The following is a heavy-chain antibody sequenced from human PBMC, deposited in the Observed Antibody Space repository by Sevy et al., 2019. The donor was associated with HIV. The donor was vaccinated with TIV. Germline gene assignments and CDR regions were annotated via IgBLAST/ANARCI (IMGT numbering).Heavy chain of an antibody. Sequence: GGSLRLSCAASGFTFSSYAMSWVRQAPGKGLEWVSAISHSGDGTYYADSVKGPFTISRDNSKNTLYLEMNSLRAEDTAVYYCAKGTLVVPTVIYYYYGMSVWGQGTTVTVSS. CDR3: AKGTLVVPTVIYYYYGMSV. J-gene: IGHJ6*02. V-gene: IGHV3-23*01. D-gene: IGHD2-2*02. CDR2: ISHSGDGT. CDR1: GFTFSSYA.